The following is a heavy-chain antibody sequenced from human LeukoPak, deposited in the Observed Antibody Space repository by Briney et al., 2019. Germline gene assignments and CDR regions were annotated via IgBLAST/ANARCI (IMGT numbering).Heavy chain of an antibody. J-gene: IGHJ6*02. CDR2: ISYDGSNK. CDR1: GFTFSSYA. D-gene: IGHD3-3*01. V-gene: IGHV3-30-3*01. Sequence: GRSLRLSCAASGFTFSSYAMHWVRQAPGKGLEWVAVISYDGSNKYYADSVKGRFTISRDNSKNTLYLQMNSLRAEDTAVYYCARDWGEYDFWSGYYYYGMDVWGQGTTATVSS. CDR3: ARDWGEYDFWSGYYYYGMDV.